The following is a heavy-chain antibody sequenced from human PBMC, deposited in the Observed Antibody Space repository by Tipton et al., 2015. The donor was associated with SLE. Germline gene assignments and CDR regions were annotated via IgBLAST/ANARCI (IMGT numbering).Heavy chain of an antibody. CDR1: NYSISSGYY. CDR3: ARQHSSVFDF. Sequence: TLSLTCGVSNYSISSGYYWGWIRQPPGKGLEWIGSLYHGGNTYYNSSLKSRVTISVDTSKNQFSLNLSSVTAADTAVYFCARQHSSVFDFWGQGTLVSVSS. V-gene: IGHV4-38-2*01. D-gene: IGHD6-25*01. CDR2: LYHGGNT. J-gene: IGHJ4*02.